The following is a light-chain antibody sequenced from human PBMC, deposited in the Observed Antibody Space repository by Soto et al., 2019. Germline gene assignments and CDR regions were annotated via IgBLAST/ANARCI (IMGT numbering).Light chain of an antibody. CDR1: QSVSSSY. CDR2: GAS. V-gene: IGKV3-20*01. Sequence: EIVLTQSPGTLSLSPGERATLSCRASQSVSSSYLAWYQQKPGQAPRLLIYGASSRATGIPDRFSGSGSGTDLTLTISRLEPEDFAVYYCQQYGRSPLTFGQGTKVEI. CDR3: QQYGRSPLT. J-gene: IGKJ1*01.